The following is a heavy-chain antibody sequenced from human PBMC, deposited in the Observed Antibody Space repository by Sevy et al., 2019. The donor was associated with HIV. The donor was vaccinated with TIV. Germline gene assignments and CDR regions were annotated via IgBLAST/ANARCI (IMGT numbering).Heavy chain of an antibody. Sequence: GESLKISCAASGFVFSDYWMSWVRQAPGKGLEWVANIKRDGSEKYYVASVKGRFTISRDNAKTSLYLQMNSLRGEDTAVYYCARDCSSATCLWGMDVWGQGTMVTVSS. CDR1: GFVFSDYW. CDR2: IKRDGSEK. CDR3: ARDCSSATCLWGMDV. V-gene: IGHV3-7*03. D-gene: IGHD2-2*01. J-gene: IGHJ6*02.